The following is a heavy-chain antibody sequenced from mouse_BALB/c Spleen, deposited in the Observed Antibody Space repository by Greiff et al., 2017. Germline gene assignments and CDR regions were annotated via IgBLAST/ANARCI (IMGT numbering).Heavy chain of an antibody. CDR1: GFTFSSFG. V-gene: IGHV5-17*02. Sequence: EVQVVESGGGLVQPGGSRKLSCAASGFTFSSFGMHWVRQAPEKGLEWVAYISSGSSTIYYADTVKGRFTISRDNPKNTLFLQMTSLRSEDTAMYYCARSLRNYFDYWGQGTTLTVSS. CDR2: ISSGSSTI. CDR3: ARSLRNYFDY. J-gene: IGHJ2*01.